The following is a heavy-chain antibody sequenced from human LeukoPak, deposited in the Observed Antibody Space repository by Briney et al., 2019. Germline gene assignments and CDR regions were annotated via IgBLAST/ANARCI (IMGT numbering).Heavy chain of an antibody. J-gene: IGHJ4*02. V-gene: IGHV4-31*03. CDR2: IYYSGST. CDR3: ARERKNYYDSSGYVDY. CDR1: DGSISSGGYY. D-gene: IGHD3-22*01. Sequence: PSQTLSLTCTVSDGSISSGGYYWSWIRQHPGKGLEWIGYIYYSGSTYYNPSLKSRVTISVDTSKNQFSLKLSSVTAADTAVYYCARERKNYYDSSGYVDYWGQGTLVTVSS.